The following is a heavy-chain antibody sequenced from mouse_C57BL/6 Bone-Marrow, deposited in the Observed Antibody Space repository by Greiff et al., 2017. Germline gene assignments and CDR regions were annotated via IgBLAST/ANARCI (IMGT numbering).Heavy chain of an antibody. J-gene: IGHJ4*01. CDR2: IDPETGGT. CDR1: GYTFTDYE. CDR3: TTSDGYYLRLDY. V-gene: IGHV1-15*01. D-gene: IGHD2-3*01. Sequence: QVQLQQSGAELVRPGASVTLSCKASGYTFTDYEMHWVKQTPVHGLEWIGAIDPETGGTAYNQKFKGKAILTADKSSSTAYMELRSLTSEDSAVYYCTTSDGYYLRLDYWGQGTSVTVSS.